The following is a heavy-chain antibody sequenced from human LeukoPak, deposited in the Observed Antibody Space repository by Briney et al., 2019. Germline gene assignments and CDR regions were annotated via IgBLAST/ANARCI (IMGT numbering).Heavy chain of an antibody. CDR3: ARGVGSWTVDY. V-gene: IGHV4-34*01. CDR2: INHSGST. D-gene: IGHD6-13*01. Sequence: SETLSLTCAVYGGSFSGYYWSWIRQPPGKGLEWIGEINHSGSTNYNPSLKSRVTISVDTSKNQFSLKLSSVTAADTAVYYCARGVGSWTVDYWGLGTLVTVSS. CDR1: GGSFSGYY. J-gene: IGHJ4*02.